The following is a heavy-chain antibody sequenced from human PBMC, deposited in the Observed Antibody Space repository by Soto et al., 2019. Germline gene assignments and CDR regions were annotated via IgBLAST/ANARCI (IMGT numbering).Heavy chain of an antibody. CDR1: GFTFSSYW. Sequence: GGSLRLSCAASGFTFSSYWMTWVRQAPGKGLEWVANIKQDGSEKHYVDSVKGRFTISRDNADNSLYLQMSSLRADDTAVYYCVRDQTYRGQGALVTVSS. CDR2: IKQDGSEK. CDR3: VRDQTY. V-gene: IGHV3-7*01. J-gene: IGHJ4*02.